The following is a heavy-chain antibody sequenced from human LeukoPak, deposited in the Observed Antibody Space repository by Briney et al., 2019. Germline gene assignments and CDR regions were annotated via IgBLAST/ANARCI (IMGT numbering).Heavy chain of an antibody. CDR3: ARALRDSSWYYEY. CDR2: IGSGGGPI. CDR1: GFTFSSYS. J-gene: IGHJ4*02. V-gene: IGHV3-48*04. D-gene: IGHD6-13*01. Sequence: GGSLRLSCAASGFTFSSYSMNWVRQAPGKGLEWVSYIGSGGGPIYYADSVKGRFTISRDNAKSSLYLQMNSLRAEDTALYYCARALRDSSWYYEYWGQGTLVTVSS.